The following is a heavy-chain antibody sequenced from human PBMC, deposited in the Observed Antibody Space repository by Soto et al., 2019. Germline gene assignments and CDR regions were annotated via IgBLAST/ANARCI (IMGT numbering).Heavy chain of an antibody. Sequence: EVQLLESGGGLVQPGGSLRLSCAASGFAFSNYDMGWVRQAPGKGLEWVSTITSGGTTYSPDSVRGRLTLSRDNSRNTLYLQMNSLRADDTALYYCGCRSGTSPDYWGQGTLVTVSS. D-gene: IGHD1-1*01. CDR1: GFAFSNYD. V-gene: IGHV3-23*01. CDR2: ITSGGTT. J-gene: IGHJ4*02. CDR3: GCRSGTSPDY.